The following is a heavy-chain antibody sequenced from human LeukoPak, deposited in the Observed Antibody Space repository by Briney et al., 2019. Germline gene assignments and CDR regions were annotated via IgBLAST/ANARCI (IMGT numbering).Heavy chain of an antibody. CDR1: GFTFSNYG. Sequence: GGSLRLSCAASGFTFSNYGMHWVRQAPGKGLEWVAFIRHDGTNENYADSVRVRFTISRDNSKNTLHLQMNSLRAEDTAVYYCAKGAYRPDYWGQGTLVTVSS. V-gene: IGHV3-30*02. CDR3: AKGAYRPDY. D-gene: IGHD3-16*01. CDR2: IRHDGTNE. J-gene: IGHJ4*02.